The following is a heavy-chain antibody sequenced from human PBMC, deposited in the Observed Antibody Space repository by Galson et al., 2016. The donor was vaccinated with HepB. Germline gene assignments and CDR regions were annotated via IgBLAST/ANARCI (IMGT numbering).Heavy chain of an antibody. CDR3: AKDLWAAAGKDYYYGMDV. D-gene: IGHD6-13*01. CDR1: GFIFSSYG. J-gene: IGHJ6*02. Sequence: SLRLSCAASGFIFSSYGMHWVRQAPGKGLEWVAVISYDGTNKCYADSVKGRFTISRDNSKNTLSLQMNSLRAEDTAVYYCAKDLWAAAGKDYYYGMDVWGQGTTVTVSS. CDR2: ISYDGTNK. V-gene: IGHV3-30*18.